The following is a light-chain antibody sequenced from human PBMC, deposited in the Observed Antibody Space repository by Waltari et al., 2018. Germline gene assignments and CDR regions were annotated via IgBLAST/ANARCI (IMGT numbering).Light chain of an antibody. CDR1: SSDVSGYNY. CDR2: DVT. J-gene: IGLJ3*02. CDR3: CSFRSSSTWV. Sequence: QSALTQPASVSGSPGQSITISCTGTSSDVSGYNYVSWYQQHPGKAPKLMIYDVTNRPPGVSHRFSGSKSGDTASLTISGLQAEDEADYYCCSFRSSSTWVFGGGTKLTVL. V-gene: IGLV2-14*01.